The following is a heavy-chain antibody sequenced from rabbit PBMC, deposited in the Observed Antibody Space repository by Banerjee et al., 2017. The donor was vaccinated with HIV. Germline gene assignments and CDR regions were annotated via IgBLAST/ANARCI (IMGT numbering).Heavy chain of an antibody. CDR3: ARGGNDGTGHNL. D-gene: IGHD7-1*01. V-gene: IGHV1S40*01. Sequence: QSLEESGGDLVKPGASLTLTCTASGVSFSVSSYMCWVRQAPGKGLEWIACIDAGSSDFTYFASWAKGRFTISKTSSTTVTLQMTSLTVADTATYFCARGGNDGTGHNLRGPGTLVTVS. CDR2: IDAGSSDFT. CDR1: GVSFSVSSY. J-gene: IGHJ4*01.